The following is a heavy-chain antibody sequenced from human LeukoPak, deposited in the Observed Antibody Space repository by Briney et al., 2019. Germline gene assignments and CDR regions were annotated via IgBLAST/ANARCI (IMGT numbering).Heavy chain of an antibody. CDR1: GFTFSSYS. Sequence: GGSLRLSCAASGFTFSSYSMNWVRQAPGKGLEWVSYISSSSSTIYYADSVKGRFTISRDNAKNSLYLQMNSQRAEDTAVYYCARDPRALYYYYYMDVWGKGTTVTVSS. V-gene: IGHV3-48*01. CDR2: ISSSSSTI. CDR3: ARDPRALYYYYYMDV. J-gene: IGHJ6*03.